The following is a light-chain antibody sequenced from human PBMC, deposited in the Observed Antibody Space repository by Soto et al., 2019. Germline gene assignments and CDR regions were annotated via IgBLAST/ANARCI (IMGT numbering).Light chain of an antibody. J-gene: IGKJ5*01. V-gene: IGKV3-20*01. CDR1: QSVRDN. Sequence: ERLLTQSPGTLSLSPGETATLSCRASQSVRDNLAWYQQKPGQAPRLLIYDASSRATGIPDRFSGSGSGTDFTLTISRLEPEDFAVYYCQQYGSSPPITFGQGTRLEI. CDR3: QQYGSSPPIT. CDR2: DAS.